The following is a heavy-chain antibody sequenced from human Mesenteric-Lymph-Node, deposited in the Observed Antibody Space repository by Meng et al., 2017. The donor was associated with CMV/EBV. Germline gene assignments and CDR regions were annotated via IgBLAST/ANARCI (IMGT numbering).Heavy chain of an antibody. CDR3: ARGGDRGEEDF. V-gene: IGHV1-2*02. D-gene: IGHD2-21*01. CDR2: INPKNGVT. J-gene: IGHJ4*02. Sequence: ASVKVSCKASGYTFTDYFMHWVRQASGQGLEWMAWINPKNGVTNYAQKFQGRVTMTRDTSISTAYMEVTRLTSDDTAVYYCARGGDRGEEDFWGQGTLVTVSS. CDR1: GYTFTDYF.